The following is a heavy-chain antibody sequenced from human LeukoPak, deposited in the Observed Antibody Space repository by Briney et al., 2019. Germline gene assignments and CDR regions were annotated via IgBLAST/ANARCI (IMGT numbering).Heavy chain of an antibody. CDR3: ARDDDWNYEDY. V-gene: IGHV3-7*01. J-gene: IGHJ4*02. CDR1: AFTFSNYW. CDR2: IKQDGSEK. Sequence: GGSLRLSCAASAFTFSNYWMSWVRQAPGKGLQWVANIKQDGSEKYYVDSVKGRFTISRDNAKKSLYLQMNSLRAEDTAVYYCARDDDWNYEDYWGQGTLVTVSS. D-gene: IGHD1-7*01.